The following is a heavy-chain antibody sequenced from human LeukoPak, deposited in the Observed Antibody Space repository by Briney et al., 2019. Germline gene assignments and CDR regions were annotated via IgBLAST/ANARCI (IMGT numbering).Heavy chain of an antibody. J-gene: IGHJ5*02. CDR3: ARDRKAVAGGGFDP. CDR1: GYTFTGYY. Sequence: ASVKVSCKASGYTFTGYYMHWVRQAPGQGLEWMGWINPNSGGTNYAQKFQGRVTTTRDTSISTAYMELSRLGSDDTAVYYCARDRKAVAGGGFDPWGQGTLVTVSS. V-gene: IGHV1-2*02. D-gene: IGHD6-19*01. CDR2: INPNSGGT.